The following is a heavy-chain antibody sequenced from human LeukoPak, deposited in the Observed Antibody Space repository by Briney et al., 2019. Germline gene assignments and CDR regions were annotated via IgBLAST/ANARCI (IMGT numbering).Heavy chain of an antibody. J-gene: IGHJ6*04. CDR1: GYTFTGYY. V-gene: IGHV1-2*02. CDR3: ARDNREVRGGDCFDV. CDR2: INPNSGGT. Sequence: ASVTVSCKASGYTFTGYYMHWVRQAPGQGLEWMGWINPNSGGTNYAQKFQGRVTMTRETSITTAYMELRRLRSDDTAVYYCARDNREVRGGDCFDVWGKGTTVTVSS. D-gene: IGHD2-21*02.